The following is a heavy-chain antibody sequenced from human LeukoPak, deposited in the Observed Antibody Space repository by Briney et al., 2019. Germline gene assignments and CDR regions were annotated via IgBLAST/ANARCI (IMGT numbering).Heavy chain of an antibody. CDR1: GGYISSFY. J-gene: IGHJ4*02. Sequence: SETLSLTCTVSGGYISSFYWSWIRQPPGKGLEWMGYIYYSGSANHNPSLKSRAAMSVDTSKNQFSLKLSSVTAADTAVYFCARSYCSNTTCLLDYWGQGSLVTVSS. CDR3: ARSYCSNTTCLLDY. CDR2: IYYSGSA. D-gene: IGHD2-2*01. V-gene: IGHV4-59*01.